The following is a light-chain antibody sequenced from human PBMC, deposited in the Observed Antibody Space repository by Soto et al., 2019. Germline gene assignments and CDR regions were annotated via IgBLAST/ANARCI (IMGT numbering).Light chain of an antibody. CDR3: SSYTTSNTYI. CDR1: SSDVGYYNY. J-gene: IGLJ1*01. Sequence: QSVLTQPASVSGSPGLSIAISCTGTSSDVGYYNYVSWYQQHPGKAPKVMIFDVNNRPSGVSDRFSGSKSGNTASLTISGLQAEDEADYYCSSYTTSNTYIFGTGTKLTVL. V-gene: IGLV2-14*03. CDR2: DVN.